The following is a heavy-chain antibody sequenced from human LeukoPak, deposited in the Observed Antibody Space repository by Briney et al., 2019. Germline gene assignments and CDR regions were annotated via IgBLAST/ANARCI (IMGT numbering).Heavy chain of an antibody. CDR3: AREVGGYKPTYYFDY. V-gene: IGHV1-2*06. CDR2: INPNSGGT. Sequence: ASVKVSCKASGYTFTGYYMHWVRQAPGQGLEWMGRINPNSGGTNYAQKFQGRVTMTRDTSISTAYMELSRLRSDDMAVYYCAREVGGYKPTYYFDYWGQGTLVTVSS. J-gene: IGHJ4*02. CDR1: GYTFTGYY. D-gene: IGHD5-24*01.